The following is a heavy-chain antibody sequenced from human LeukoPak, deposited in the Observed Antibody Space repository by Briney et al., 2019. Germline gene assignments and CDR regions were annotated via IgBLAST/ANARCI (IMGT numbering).Heavy chain of an antibody. CDR3: ARDGYYGSGSYHLDI. CDR1: GFTFSSYS. V-gene: IGHV3-21*01. CDR2: ISSSSSYI. J-gene: IGHJ3*02. D-gene: IGHD3-10*01. Sequence: GGSLRLSCAASGFTFSSYSMYWVRQAPGKGLEWVSSISSSSSYIYYADSVKGRFTISRDNAKNSLYLQMNSLRAEDTAVYYCARDGYYGSGSYHLDIWGQGTMVTVSS.